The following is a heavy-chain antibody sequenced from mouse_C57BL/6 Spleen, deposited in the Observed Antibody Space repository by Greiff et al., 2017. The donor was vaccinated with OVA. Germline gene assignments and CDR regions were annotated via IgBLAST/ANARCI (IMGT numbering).Heavy chain of an antibody. CDR3: ARSFYDGYHWFAY. Sequence: QVQLQQSGAELVKPGASVKISCKASGYAFSSYWMNWVKQRPGKGLEWIGQIYPGDGDTNYNGKFKGKATLTADKSSSTAYMQLSSLTSEDSAVYFCARSFYDGYHWFAYWGQGTLVTVSA. CDR2: IYPGDGDT. V-gene: IGHV1-80*01. J-gene: IGHJ3*01. CDR1: GYAFSSYW. D-gene: IGHD2-3*01.